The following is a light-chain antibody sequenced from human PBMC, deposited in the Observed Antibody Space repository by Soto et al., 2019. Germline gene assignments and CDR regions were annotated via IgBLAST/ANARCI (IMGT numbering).Light chain of an antibody. Sequence: EIVLTQSPGTLSLSPGERATLSCRASQSVGKKYLAWYQQKPGQAPRLLIYGASSRATGIPDRFSGSGSGADFTLSINRLEPEDFAVYYCQQYGSSALSFGPGTKVDIK. CDR1: QSVGKKY. V-gene: IGKV3-20*01. CDR3: QQYGSSALS. J-gene: IGKJ3*01. CDR2: GAS.